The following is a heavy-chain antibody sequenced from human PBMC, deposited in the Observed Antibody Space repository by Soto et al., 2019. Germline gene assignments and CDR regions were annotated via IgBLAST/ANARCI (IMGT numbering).Heavy chain of an antibody. Sequence: SETLSRTCAVYGGSFSGYYRSWIRQPPGKGLEWIGEINHSGSTNYNPSLKSRVTISVDTPKNQFSLKLSSVSAADTAVYYCARGRAYCSSNSCYARYYYYYGMDVWGQGTTVMVSS. CDR2: INHSGST. D-gene: IGHD2-2*01. CDR1: GGSFSGYY. J-gene: IGHJ6*02. CDR3: ARGRAYCSSNSCYARYYYYYGMDV. V-gene: IGHV4-34*01.